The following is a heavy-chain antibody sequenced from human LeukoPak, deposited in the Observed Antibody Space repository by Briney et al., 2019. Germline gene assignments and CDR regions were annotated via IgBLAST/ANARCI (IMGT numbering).Heavy chain of an antibody. Sequence: KTSETLSLTCAVYGGSFSGYYWSWIRQPPGKGLEWIGEINHSGSTNYNPSLKSRVTISVDTSKNQFSLKLSSVTAADTAVYYCARGRGFGEFRIDYWGQGTLVTVSS. J-gene: IGHJ4*02. D-gene: IGHD3-10*01. V-gene: IGHV4-34*01. CDR3: ARGRGFGEFRIDY. CDR1: GGSFSGYY. CDR2: INHSGST.